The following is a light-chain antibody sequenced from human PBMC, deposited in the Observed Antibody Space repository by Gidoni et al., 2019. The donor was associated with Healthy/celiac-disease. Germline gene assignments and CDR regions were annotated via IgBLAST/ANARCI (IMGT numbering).Light chain of an antibody. V-gene: IGKV3-20*01. CDR2: GAS. Sequence: PGERATLSCRASQSVKSNYLAWYQQKPGQAPRLLISGASIRATGIPDRFSGSGSGTDFTLTISRLEPEDFAVYYCQQYTNSLTFGGGTKVEIK. CDR3: QQYTNSLT. CDR1: QSVKSNY. J-gene: IGKJ4*01.